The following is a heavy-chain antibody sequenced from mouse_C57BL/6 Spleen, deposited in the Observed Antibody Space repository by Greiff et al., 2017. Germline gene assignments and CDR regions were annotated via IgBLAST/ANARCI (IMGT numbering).Heavy chain of an antibody. V-gene: IGHV1-69*01. CDR3: ARKGIYYDYDGGAWFAY. CDR2: LDPSDSYT. CDR1: GYTFTSYW. J-gene: IGHJ3*01. Sequence: QVQLQQPGAELVMPGASVKLSCKASGYTFTSYWMHWVKQRPGQGLEWIGELDPSDSYTNYNQKFKGKSTLTVDKSSSTAYMRLSSLTSEDSAVYYCARKGIYYDYDGGAWFAYWGQGTLVTVSA. D-gene: IGHD2-4*01.